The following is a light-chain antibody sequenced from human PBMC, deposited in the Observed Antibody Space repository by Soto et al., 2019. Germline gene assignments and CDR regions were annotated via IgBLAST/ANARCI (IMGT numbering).Light chain of an antibody. Sequence: DIQMTQSPSSLSASVGDRVTITCRSSQNILTYLNWYQQRAGEVPRFLIYAASNLQDGVPSRFSGSETGTEFTLTISSLQPEDFETYYCQQSYNVPLTFGQGTKLEMK. CDR1: QNILTY. V-gene: IGKV1-39*01. CDR2: AAS. J-gene: IGKJ2*01. CDR3: QQSYNVPLT.